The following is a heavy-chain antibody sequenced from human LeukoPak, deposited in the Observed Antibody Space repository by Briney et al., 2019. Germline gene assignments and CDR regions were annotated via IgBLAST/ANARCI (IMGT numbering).Heavy chain of an antibody. D-gene: IGHD6-13*01. J-gene: IGHJ6*02. V-gene: IGHV3-23*01. CDR2: TSSSDGST. Sequence: PGGSLRLSSAASGFTFSSFAMNWGRQAPGKGLEWVSSTSSSDGSTYYADSVRGRFTISRDNSKDTLYLQMNSLRAEDTATHYCPKDPSRSVGYYYYGMYVWGPGTTVTVSS. CDR3: PKDPSRSVGYYYYGMYV. CDR1: GFTFSSFA.